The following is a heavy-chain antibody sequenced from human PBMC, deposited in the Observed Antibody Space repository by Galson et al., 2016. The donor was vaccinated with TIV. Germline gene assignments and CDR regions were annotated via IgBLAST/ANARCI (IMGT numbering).Heavy chain of an antibody. J-gene: IGHJ4*02. D-gene: IGHD1-1*01. V-gene: IGHV3-7*01. Sequence: SLRLSCAASGFSFRSYWMSWARQAPGKGLQWVANIKEDGSEIYYVDSVKGRFAISRDNAKNSLYLQMSSLRAEDTAMYYCSRDLTTGNPGYDYWGQGTLVTVSS. CDR3: SRDLTTGNPGYDY. CDR1: GFSFRSYW. CDR2: IKEDGSEI.